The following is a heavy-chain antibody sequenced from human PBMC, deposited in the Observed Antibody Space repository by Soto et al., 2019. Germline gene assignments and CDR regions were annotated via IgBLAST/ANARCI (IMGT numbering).Heavy chain of an antibody. J-gene: IGHJ6*02. CDR2: INAGNGNT. CDR1: GYTFATYA. Sequence: ASVKVSCKASGYTFATYAMHWVRQAPGQRPEWMGWINAGNGNTKYSQNFQGRVTLTRDTSASTGYMELSSLRSEDTAVYYCAKGLAARPRYYYGMDVWGQGTTVTVSS. CDR3: AKGLAARPRYYYGMDV. D-gene: IGHD6-6*01. V-gene: IGHV1-3*01.